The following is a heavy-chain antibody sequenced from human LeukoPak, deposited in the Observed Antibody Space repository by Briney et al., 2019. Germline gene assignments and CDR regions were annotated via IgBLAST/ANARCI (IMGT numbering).Heavy chain of an antibody. V-gene: IGHV4-59*01. J-gene: IGHJ3*01. CDR2: IYYSGST. D-gene: IGHD1-7*01. CDR1: GGSISSYY. CDR3: ARVPGGGTAAN. Sequence: SETLSLTCTVSGGSISSYYWSWIRQPPGKGLEWIGYIYYSGSTNYNPSLKSRVTISVDTSKNQFSLKLSSVTAADTAVYYCARVPGGGTAANWGQGTMVTVSS.